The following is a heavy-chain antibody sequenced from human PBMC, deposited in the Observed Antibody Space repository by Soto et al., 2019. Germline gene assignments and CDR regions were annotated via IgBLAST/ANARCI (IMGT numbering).Heavy chain of an antibody. CDR2: IYYSGST. D-gene: IGHD6-13*01. CDR1: GGSISSSSYY. Sequence: SETLSLTCTVYGGSISSSSYYWGLIRQPPGKGLEWIGSIYYSGSTYYNPSLKSRVTISVDTSKNQFSLKLSSVTAADTAVYYCARRGSSSWYGYWGKGTLVTVS. J-gene: IGHJ4*02. V-gene: IGHV4-39*01. CDR3: ARRGSSSWYGY.